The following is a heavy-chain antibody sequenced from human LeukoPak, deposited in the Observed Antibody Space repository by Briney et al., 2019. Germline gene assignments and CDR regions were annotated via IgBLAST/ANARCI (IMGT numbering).Heavy chain of an antibody. CDR1: GYTFTSYH. CDR3: ARGTTDYYMDV. D-gene: IGHD1-1*01. Sequence: ASVKVSCKASGYTFTSYHMHSVRQAPGQGLEWMGIINPSGGSPTYAQKFQGRVTMTRDMSTSTVYMELSSLRSDDTAVYYCARGTTDYYMDVWGKGTTVTVSS. CDR2: INPSGGSP. J-gene: IGHJ6*03. V-gene: IGHV1-46*01.